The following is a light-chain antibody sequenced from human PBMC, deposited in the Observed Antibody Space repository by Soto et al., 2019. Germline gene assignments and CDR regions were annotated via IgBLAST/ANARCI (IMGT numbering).Light chain of an antibody. Sequence: QSVLTQPPSVSAAPGQKVTISCSGSSSSIGSNHVSWYQHLPGTAPILLIYESNQRPSEIPDRFSGSRSGTSRTLGITGLQTGDEAEYYCGTWDYSLGAYVFGTGTKLTVL. J-gene: IGLJ1*01. V-gene: IGLV1-51*01. CDR1: SSSIGSNH. CDR3: GTWDYSLGAYV. CDR2: ESN.